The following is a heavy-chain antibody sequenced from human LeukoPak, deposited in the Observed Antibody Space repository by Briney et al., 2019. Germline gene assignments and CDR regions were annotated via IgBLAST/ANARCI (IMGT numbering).Heavy chain of an antibody. CDR3: ARVTIFGVVIIRDYYYGMDV. J-gene: IGHJ6*02. CDR2: INHSGST. Sequence: SETLSLTCAVYGGSFSGYYWSWIRQPPGKGLEWIGEINHSGSTNYNPSLKSRVTISVDTSKNQFSLKLSSVTAADTAVYYCARVTIFGVVIIRDYYYGMDVWGQGTTVTVSS. D-gene: IGHD3-3*01. V-gene: IGHV4-34*01. CDR1: GGSFSGYY.